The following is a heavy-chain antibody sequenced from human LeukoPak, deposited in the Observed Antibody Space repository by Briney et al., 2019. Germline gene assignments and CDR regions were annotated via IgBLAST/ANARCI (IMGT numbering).Heavy chain of an antibody. J-gene: IGHJ4*02. CDR1: GYSISSGYY. D-gene: IGHD6-6*01. V-gene: IGHV4-38-2*02. CDR2: IYNSGST. Sequence: SETLSLTCTVSGYSISSGYYWGWIRQPPGKGLEWIGSIYNSGSTYYNPSLKSRVTISVDTSKNQFSLKLSSVTAADAAVYYCVRSSSSIFDYWGQGTLVTVSS. CDR3: VRSSSSIFDY.